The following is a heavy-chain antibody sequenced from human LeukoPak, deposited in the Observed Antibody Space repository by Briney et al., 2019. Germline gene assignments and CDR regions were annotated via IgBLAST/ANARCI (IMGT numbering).Heavy chain of an antibody. CDR3: ARRVHSSSWSSYFDY. V-gene: IGHV4-30-2*01. J-gene: IGHJ4*02. CDR2: IYHSGST. D-gene: IGHD6-13*01. Sequence: SETLSLTCAVSGGSISSGGYSWSWIRQPPGKGLEWIGYIYHSGSTYYNPSLKSRVTISVDRSKNQFSLKLSSVTAADTAVYYCARRVHSSSWSSYFDYWGQETLVTVSS. CDR1: GGSISSGGYS.